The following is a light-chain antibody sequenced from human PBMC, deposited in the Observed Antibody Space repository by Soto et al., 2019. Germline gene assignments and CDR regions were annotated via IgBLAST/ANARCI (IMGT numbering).Light chain of an antibody. Sequence: DMVMTQSPLSLPVTPGEPASISCRSSQSLLHSNGYNYLDWYLQKPGQSPQLLIFLGSNRASGVPYRFSGSGSGTDFTLKISRVEAEDVGVYYCMQALQAPYTFGLGTKREIK. CDR2: LGS. V-gene: IGKV2-28*01. CDR3: MQALQAPYT. CDR1: QSLLHSNGYNY. J-gene: IGKJ2*01.